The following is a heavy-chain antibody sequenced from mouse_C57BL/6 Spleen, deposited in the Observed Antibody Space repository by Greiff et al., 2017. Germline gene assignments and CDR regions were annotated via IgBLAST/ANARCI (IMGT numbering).Heavy chain of an antibody. CDR1: GYTFTSYW. CDR2: IDPSDSYT. D-gene: IGHD1-1*01. J-gene: IGHJ3*01. CDR3: ARSGFITTD. V-gene: IGHV1-69*01. Sequence: QVQLQQPGAELVMPGASVKLSCKASGYTFTSYWMHWVKQRPGQGLEWIGEIDPSDSYTNYNQKFKGKSTLTVDKSSSTAYMQLSSLTSEDSAVYYCARSGFITTDWGQGTLVTVSA.